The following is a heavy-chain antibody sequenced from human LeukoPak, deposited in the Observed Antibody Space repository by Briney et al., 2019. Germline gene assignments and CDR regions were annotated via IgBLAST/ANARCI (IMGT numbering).Heavy chain of an antibody. J-gene: IGHJ4*02. D-gene: IGHD6-13*01. CDR3: ARVGGIAAAGTNVVRNY. Sequence: ASVKVSCKASGYTFTGYYMHWVRQATGQGLEWMGRINPNSGGTNYAQKFQDRVTMTRHTSISTAYMELSRLRSDDTAVYYCARVGGIAAAGTNVVRNYWGQGTLVTVSS. CDR1: GYTFTGYY. CDR2: INPNSGGT. V-gene: IGHV1-2*06.